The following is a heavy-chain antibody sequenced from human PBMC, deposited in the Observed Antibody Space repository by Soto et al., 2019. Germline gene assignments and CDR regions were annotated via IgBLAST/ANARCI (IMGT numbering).Heavy chain of an antibody. V-gene: IGHV1-18*01. CDR2: ISAYNGNT. CDR3: ATDRIEYGAFDI. Sequence: ASAKVSCKASGYTFTSYGISWVRQAPGQGLEWMGWISAYNGNTNYAQKLQGRVTMTTDTSTDTAYMELSSLRSEDTAVYYCATDRIEYGAFDIWGQGTMVTVSS. J-gene: IGHJ3*02. D-gene: IGHD6-6*01. CDR1: GYTFTSYG.